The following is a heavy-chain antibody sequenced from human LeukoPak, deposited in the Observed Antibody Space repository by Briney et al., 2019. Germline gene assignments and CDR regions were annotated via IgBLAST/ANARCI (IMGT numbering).Heavy chain of an antibody. CDR2: IFYTGST. V-gene: IGHV4-39*07. J-gene: IGHJ4*02. D-gene: IGHD2-15*01. CDR1: GDAISSSSFY. Sequence: SETLSLTCTVSGDAISSSSFYGGWIRQPPGKGLEWIGTIFYTGSTYYNPSLKSRVTISVDTSKNQFSLKLSSVTAADTAVYYCARANCGGGSCYSDYWGQGTLVTVSS. CDR3: ARANCGGGSCYSDY.